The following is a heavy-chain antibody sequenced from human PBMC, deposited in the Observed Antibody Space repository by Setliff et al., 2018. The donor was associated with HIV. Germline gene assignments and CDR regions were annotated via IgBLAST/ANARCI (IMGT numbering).Heavy chain of an antibody. Sequence: LRLSCAASGFTFSSYGMHWVRQAPGKGLEWVAVIWYDGSNKYYADSVKGRFTISRDNSKNTLYLQMNSLRAEDTAVYYCAKAYYYGSGSYLFDYWGQGTLVTVSS. CDR3: AKAYYYGSGSYLFDY. CDR2: IWYDGSNK. CDR1: GFTFSSYG. D-gene: IGHD3-10*01. V-gene: IGHV3-33*06. J-gene: IGHJ4*02.